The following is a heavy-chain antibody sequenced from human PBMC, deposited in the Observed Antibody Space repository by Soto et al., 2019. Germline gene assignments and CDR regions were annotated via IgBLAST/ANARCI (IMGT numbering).Heavy chain of an antibody. CDR3: ANIVVVVAARDLIDY. CDR1: GFTFSSYA. Sequence: GGSLRLSCAASGFTFSSYAMSWVRQAPGKGLEWVSAISGSGGSTYYADSVKGRFTISRDNSKNTLYLQMNSLRAEDTAVYYCANIVVVVAARDLIDYWGQGTLVTVSS. V-gene: IGHV3-23*01. CDR2: ISGSGGST. D-gene: IGHD2-15*01. J-gene: IGHJ4*02.